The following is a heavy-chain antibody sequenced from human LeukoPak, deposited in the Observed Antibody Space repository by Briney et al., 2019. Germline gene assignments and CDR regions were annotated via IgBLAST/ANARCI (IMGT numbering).Heavy chain of an antibody. V-gene: IGHV1-18*01. CDR3: VRISTSWSDP. CDR2: SSTYFGNT. CDR1: GYTFTSNA. D-gene: IGHD2-2*01. J-gene: IGHJ5*02. Sequence: GASVKVSCKASGYTFTSNAITWVRQAPGQGLEWMGWSSTYFGNTRYAQKFQGRVTMTTDTSTSTAYMELRNLTSDDTAVYYCVRISTSWSDPWGQGTLVIVSS.